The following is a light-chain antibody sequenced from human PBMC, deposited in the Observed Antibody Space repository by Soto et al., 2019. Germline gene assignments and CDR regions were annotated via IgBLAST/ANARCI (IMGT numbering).Light chain of an antibody. Sequence: DIQMTQSPSSLSASLGDTVTITCRASQSISSHLNWYQQKPGKAPNLLMYTASNLQSGVPSRFSGSGSGTDFTLTISSLQPEDFATYYCQQSYSTPISFGQGTRLEIK. J-gene: IGKJ5*01. V-gene: IGKV1-39*01. CDR3: QQSYSTPIS. CDR1: QSISSH. CDR2: TAS.